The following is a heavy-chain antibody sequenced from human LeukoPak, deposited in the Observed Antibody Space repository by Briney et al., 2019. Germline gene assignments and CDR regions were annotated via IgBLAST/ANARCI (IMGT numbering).Heavy chain of an antibody. D-gene: IGHD5-24*01. CDR3: ARDRDGYRSFDY. CDR1: GGTFSSYA. CDR2: IIPIFGTA. V-gene: IGHV1-69*13. J-gene: IGHJ4*02. Sequence: SVKVSFKASGGTFSSYAISWVRQAPGQGLEWMGGIIPIFGTANYAQKFQGRVTITADESTSTAYMELSSLRSEDTAVYYCARDRDGYRSFDYWGQGTLVTVSS.